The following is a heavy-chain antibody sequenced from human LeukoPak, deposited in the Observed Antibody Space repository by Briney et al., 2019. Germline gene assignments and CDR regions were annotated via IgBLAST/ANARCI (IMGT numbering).Heavy chain of an antibody. CDR3: ARDPPYDFWSAQGAFDI. J-gene: IGHJ3*02. D-gene: IGHD3-3*01. CDR2: IKQDGSEK. CDR1: GFTFSSYW. V-gene: IGHV3-7*01. Sequence: GGSLRLSCAASGFTFSSYWMSWVRQAPGKGLEWVANIKQDGSEKYYVDSVKGRFTISRDNAKNSLYLQMNSLRAEDTAVYYCARDPPYDFWSAQGAFDIWGQGTMVTVSS.